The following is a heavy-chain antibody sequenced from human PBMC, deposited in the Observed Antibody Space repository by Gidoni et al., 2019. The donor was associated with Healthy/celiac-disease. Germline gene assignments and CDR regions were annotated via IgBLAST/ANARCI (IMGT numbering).Heavy chain of an antibody. CDR3: AKDQGSLSYYYYGMDV. J-gene: IGHJ6*02. Sequence: QVQLVESGGGVVQPGRSRRLSCAASGVTFSSYGMHWVRQAPGKGLEWVAVISYDGSNKYYADSVKGRFTISRDNSKNTLYLQMNSLRAEDTAVYYCAKDQGSLSYYYYGMDVWGQGTTVTVSS. CDR2: ISYDGSNK. V-gene: IGHV3-30*18. D-gene: IGHD2-15*01. CDR1: GVTFSSYG.